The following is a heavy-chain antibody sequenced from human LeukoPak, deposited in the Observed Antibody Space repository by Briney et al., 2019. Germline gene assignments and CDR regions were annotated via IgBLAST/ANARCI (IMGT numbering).Heavy chain of an antibody. CDR1: GFTFTDYS. V-gene: IGHV3-21*01. Sequence: GGSLRLSCVASGFTFTDYSMIWVRQAPGKGLEWVSSITNGSTYIYYADSVKGRFTISRDNAKNSLYLQMNSLRAEDTAVYYCSRGGSKYWGRGTLVTVSS. CDR3: SRGGSKY. CDR2: ITNGSTYI. J-gene: IGHJ4*02.